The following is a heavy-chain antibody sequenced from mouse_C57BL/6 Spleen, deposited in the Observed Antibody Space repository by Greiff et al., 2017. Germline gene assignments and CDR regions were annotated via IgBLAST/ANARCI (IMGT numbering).Heavy chain of an antibody. D-gene: IGHD6-1*01. Sequence: EVQLQQSGPELVKPGASVKISCKASGYTFTDYYMNWVKQSHGKSLEWIGDINPNNGGTSYNQKFKGKATLTVDKSSSTAFMELRSLTSEDSAVYYCARGQRNWYFDVWGTGTTVTVSS. CDR3: ARGQRNWYFDV. V-gene: IGHV1-26*01. CDR2: INPNNGGT. J-gene: IGHJ1*03. CDR1: GYTFTDYY.